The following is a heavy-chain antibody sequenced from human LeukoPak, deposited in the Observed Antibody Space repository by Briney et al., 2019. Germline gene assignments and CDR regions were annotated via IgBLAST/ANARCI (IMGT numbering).Heavy chain of an antibody. CDR2: IIPILGTA. CDR3: ARVKYLYYDILTGYRPYYYYMDV. CDR1: GGTFSSYA. Sequence: SVKVSCKASGGTFSSYAISWVRQAPGQGLEWMGGIIPILGTANYAQKFQGRVTITADESTSTAYMELSSLRSEDTAVYYCARVKYLYYDILTGYRPYYYYMDVWGKGTTVTVSS. J-gene: IGHJ6*03. D-gene: IGHD3-9*01. V-gene: IGHV1-69*01.